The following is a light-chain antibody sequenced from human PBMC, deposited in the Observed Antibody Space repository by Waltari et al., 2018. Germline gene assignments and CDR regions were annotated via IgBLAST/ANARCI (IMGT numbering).Light chain of an antibody. CDR1: QSVGTY. V-gene: IGKV3-20*01. CDR3: QQYGTSPFT. CDR2: GAS. Sequence: ETVLTQSPGTLSLSPGERATLSCRTSQSVGTYLAWYQQRRGQAPRLLIYGASRRATGIPDRFSGSGSGTGFTLTINRLEPEDFALYYCQQYGTSPFTFGQGTKLEIK. J-gene: IGKJ2*01.